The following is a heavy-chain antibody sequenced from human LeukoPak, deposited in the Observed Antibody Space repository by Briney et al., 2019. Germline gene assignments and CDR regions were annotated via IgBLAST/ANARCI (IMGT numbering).Heavy chain of an antibody. V-gene: IGHV3-7*01. CDR1: GFTFSSYW. D-gene: IGHD3-3*01. CDR2: IKQDGSEK. J-gene: IGHJ4*02. Sequence: PGGSLRLSCAASGFTFSSYWMSWVRQAPGKGLEWVANIKQDGSEKYYVDSVKGRFTISRDNAKNSLYLQMNSLRAEDTAVYYCARQYYDFWSGYIVYWGQGTLVTVSS. CDR3: ARQYYDFWSGYIVY.